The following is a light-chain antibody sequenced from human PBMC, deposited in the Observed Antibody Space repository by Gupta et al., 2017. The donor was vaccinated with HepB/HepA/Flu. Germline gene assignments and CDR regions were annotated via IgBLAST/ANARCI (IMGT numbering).Light chain of an antibody. V-gene: IGKV3-15*01. CDR2: GAN. Sequence: ETVMTQSPGTLSVSPGGTATLACRASQSVGSDLAWFQQRPGPAPRLLIYGANIRSTGIPARFSGSGSGTEFALTIRSRKFGDFGVYYCQQYKHWPPWTFGQGTKVEIK. CDR3: QQYKHWPPWT. CDR1: QSVGSD. J-gene: IGKJ1*01.